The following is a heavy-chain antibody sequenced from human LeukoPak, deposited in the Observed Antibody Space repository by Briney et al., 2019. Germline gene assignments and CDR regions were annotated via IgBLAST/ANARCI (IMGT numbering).Heavy chain of an antibody. Sequence: GGSLRLSCAASGFTFSSNGMHWVRQAPGKGLEWVAVIWYDGSNKYYADSVKGRFTISRDNFKNTLYLQVNSLRAEDTAVYYCAKGAGSYYNYFDYWGQGNLVTVSS. CDR3: AKGAGSYYNYFDY. CDR1: GFTFSSNG. V-gene: IGHV3-33*06. CDR2: IWYDGSNK. D-gene: IGHD3-22*01. J-gene: IGHJ4*02.